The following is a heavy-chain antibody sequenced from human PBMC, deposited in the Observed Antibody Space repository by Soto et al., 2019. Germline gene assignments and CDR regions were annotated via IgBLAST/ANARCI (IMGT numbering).Heavy chain of an antibody. V-gene: IGHV4-39*01. CDR2: IHYSGST. CDR3: ARPRIGGQNNWYFDL. D-gene: IGHD2-15*01. Sequence: QLQLQASCPGLVKPSETLSLTCTVSGGSITSNSYYWGWIRQPPGKGLEWIGGIHYSGSTHYNPSLKSRVIISVDTSKNQFSLKLSSVPATVTAVYYCARPRIGGQNNWYFDLWGRGTLVTVSS. J-gene: IGHJ2*01. CDR1: GGSITSNSYY.